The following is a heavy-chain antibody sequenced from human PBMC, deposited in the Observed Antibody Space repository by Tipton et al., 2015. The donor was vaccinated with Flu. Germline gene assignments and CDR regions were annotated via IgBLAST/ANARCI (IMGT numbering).Heavy chain of an antibody. CDR2: IYSGGST. J-gene: IGHJ3*02. CDR3: ASSVYVWGSYGAFDI. CDR1: GFTVSSNY. Sequence: SLRLSCAASGFTVSSNYMSWVRQAPGKGLEWASVIYSGGSTYYADSVKGQFTTSRDNSKNTLYLQMNSLRAEDTAVYYCASSVYVWGSYGAFDIWGQGTMVTVSS. V-gene: IGHV3-66*02. D-gene: IGHD3-16*01.